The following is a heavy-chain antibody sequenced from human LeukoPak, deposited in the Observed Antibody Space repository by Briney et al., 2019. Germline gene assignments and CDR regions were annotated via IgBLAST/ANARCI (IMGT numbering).Heavy chain of an antibody. CDR3: ARGRPYYDILTGYYKGYFDY. J-gene: IGHJ4*02. CDR1: GGSFSGYY. D-gene: IGHD3-9*01. CDR2: INHSGST. Sequence: PSETLSLTCAVYGGSFSGYYWSWIRQPPGKGLEWIGEINHSGSTNYNPSLKSRVTMSVDTSKNQFSLKLSSVTAADTAVYYCARGRPYYDILTGYYKGYFDYWGQGTLVTVSS. V-gene: IGHV4-34*01.